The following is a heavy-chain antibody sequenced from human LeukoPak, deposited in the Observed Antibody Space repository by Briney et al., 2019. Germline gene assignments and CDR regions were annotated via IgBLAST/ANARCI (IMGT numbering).Heavy chain of an antibody. V-gene: IGHV3-23*01. J-gene: IGHJ3*02. CDR2: IGNTET. Sequence: GGSLRLSCAASGFTFDTYAMSWVRQAPGKGLEWVSTIGNTETYYANSVKGRFTISRDNRQNTVYLQMTSLRAEDTAVYFCAKDAIRGNGIYDAFDIWGQGTRVTVSS. D-gene: IGHD3-10*01. CDR3: AKDAIRGNGIYDAFDI. CDR1: GFTFDTYA.